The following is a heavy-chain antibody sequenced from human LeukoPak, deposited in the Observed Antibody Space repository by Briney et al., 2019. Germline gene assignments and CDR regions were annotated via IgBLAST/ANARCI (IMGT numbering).Heavy chain of an antibody. V-gene: IGHV5-51*01. CDR3: ARHGGNSYGYMGY. J-gene: IGHJ4*02. Sequence: GESLKISCKGSGYSFTSYWIGWVRQMPGKGLEWMWIIYPGDSDTRYSPSFQGQVTISADKSVSTAYLQWSSLKASDTAIYYCARHGGNSYGYMGYWGQGTLVTVSS. CDR2: IYPGDSDT. D-gene: IGHD5-18*01. CDR1: GYSFTSYW.